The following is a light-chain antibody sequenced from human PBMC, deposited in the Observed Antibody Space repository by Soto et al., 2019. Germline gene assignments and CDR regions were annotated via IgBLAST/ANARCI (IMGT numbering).Light chain of an antibody. CDR3: QRYKNCPPAL. J-gene: IGKJ3*01. CDR2: GAS. Sequence: EIVMTQSPATLSVSPGERATLSCRASQSVSSNLAWYQQKPGQAPRLLIYGASTRATGIPARFSGSGSGTESTLTISSLQFEVFVFYYCQRYKNCPPALFGRGTKVDIK. CDR1: QSVSSN. V-gene: IGKV3-15*01.